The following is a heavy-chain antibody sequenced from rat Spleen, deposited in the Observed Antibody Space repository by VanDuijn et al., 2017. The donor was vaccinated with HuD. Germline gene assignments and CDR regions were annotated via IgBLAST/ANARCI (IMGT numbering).Heavy chain of an antibody. CDR3: TRERVPGFAFYFDY. J-gene: IGHJ2*01. Sequence: QVQLKESGPGLVQPSQTLSLTCTVSGFSLTSYGVSWVRQPPGKGLEWIGAIWNDGNTAYNSALKSRLSINRDTSKSQVFLKMNSLQTEDTAIYFCTRERVPGFAFYFDYWGQGVMVTVSS. CDR2: IWNDGNT. D-gene: IGHD1-4*01. CDR1: GFSLTSYG. V-gene: IGHV2-15*01.